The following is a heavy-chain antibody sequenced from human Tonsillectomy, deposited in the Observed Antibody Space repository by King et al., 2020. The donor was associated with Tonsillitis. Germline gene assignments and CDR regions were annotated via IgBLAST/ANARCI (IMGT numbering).Heavy chain of an antibody. V-gene: IGHV3-7*03. CDR1: GFTFSNYW. Sequence: VQLVESGGGLVQPGGSLRLSCAASGFTFSNYWMNWVRQAPGKGLEWVAKIKEDGREKYYVDSVKGRFTISRDSAKNSLYLQMNSPRPEDTAVYYCARGEVSSGWFEGFDYWGQGTLVTVSS. CDR3: ARGEVSSGWFEGFDY. CDR2: IKEDGREK. J-gene: IGHJ4*02. D-gene: IGHD6-19*01.